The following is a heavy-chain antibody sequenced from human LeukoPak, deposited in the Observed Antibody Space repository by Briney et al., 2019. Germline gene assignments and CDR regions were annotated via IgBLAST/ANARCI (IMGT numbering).Heavy chain of an antibody. Sequence: ASVKVSCKASGHTFTSYDINWVRQATGQGLEWMGWMNPNSGNTGYAQKFQGRVTMTRNTSISTAYMELSSLRSEDTAVYYCARGGERELLNNWFDPWGQGTLVTVSS. V-gene: IGHV1-8*01. CDR3: ARGGERELLNNWFDP. D-gene: IGHD3-10*01. CDR2: MNPNSGNT. CDR1: GHTFTSYD. J-gene: IGHJ5*02.